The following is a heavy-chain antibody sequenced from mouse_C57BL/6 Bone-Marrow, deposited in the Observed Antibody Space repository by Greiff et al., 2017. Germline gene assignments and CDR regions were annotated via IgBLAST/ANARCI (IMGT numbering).Heavy chain of an antibody. Sequence: EVKLVESGAELLRPGASVKFSCPPSAFNIKDYFLRWVKRSPEQGLEWIGRIDPENGDTEYAPKFQGKATMTADTSSNTAYLQLSSLTSEDTAVYYCTPFITTVVPFAYWGQGTLVTVSA. CDR2: IDPENGDT. CDR3: TPFITTVVPFAY. J-gene: IGHJ3*01. D-gene: IGHD1-1*01. CDR1: AFNIKDYF. V-gene: IGHV14-1*01.